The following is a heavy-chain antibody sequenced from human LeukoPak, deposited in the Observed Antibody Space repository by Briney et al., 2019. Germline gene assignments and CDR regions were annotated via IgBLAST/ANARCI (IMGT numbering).Heavy chain of an antibody. V-gene: IGHV3-33*07. CDR3: ARAGRGLAASD. D-gene: IGHD3/OR15-3a*01. CDR2: IWYDGSNK. Sequence: PERSLRLSCAASGFTFSNCAMYWVRQAPGKGLEWVAIIWYDGSNKYYADSVKGRFTISRDNSENTVYLQMSSLRAEDTAVYYCARAGRGLAASDWGQGTLVTVSS. J-gene: IGHJ4*02. CDR1: GFTFSNCA.